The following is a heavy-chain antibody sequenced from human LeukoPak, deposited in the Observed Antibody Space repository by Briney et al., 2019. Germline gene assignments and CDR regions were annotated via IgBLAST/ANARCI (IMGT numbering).Heavy chain of an antibody. CDR2: INPNSGGT. CDR3: ARSGSYDFLGYL. V-gene: IGHV1-2*02. D-gene: IGHD3-3*01. J-gene: IGHJ4*02. CDR1: GYTFTGYY. Sequence: ASVKVSCKASGYTFTGYYMHWVRRAPGQGLEWMGWINPNSGGTNYAQKFQGRVTMTRDTSISTAYMELSRLRSEDTAVYYCARSGSYDFLGYLWGQGTLVTVSS.